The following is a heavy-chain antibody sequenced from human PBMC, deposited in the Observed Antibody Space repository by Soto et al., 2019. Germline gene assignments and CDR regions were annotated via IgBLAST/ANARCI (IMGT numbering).Heavy chain of an antibody. CDR2: MSPDSGDT. Sequence: QVQLVQSGAEVKKPGASVKVSCKASGYTISSYDINWVRQATGQGLEWMGWMSPDSGDTGYAPSFQGRVAMTRNISINTAYLELSSLTPEDTGVYYCARDIMAPGGQGTLVTVSS. V-gene: IGHV1-8*01. J-gene: IGHJ4*02. D-gene: IGHD5-12*01. CDR1: GYTISSYD. CDR3: ARDIMAP.